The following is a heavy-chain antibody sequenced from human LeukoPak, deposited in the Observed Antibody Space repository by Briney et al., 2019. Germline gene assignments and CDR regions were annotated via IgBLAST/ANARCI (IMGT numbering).Heavy chain of an antibody. CDR3: ARDDFLRFGGNYFDY. V-gene: IGHV4-38-2*02. CDR2: IYHSGST. Sequence: KPSATLSLTCTASGYSISSGYYWGWIRQPPGKGLEWIGSIYHSGSTYYNPSLKSRVTISVDTSKNQFSLKLSSVTAADTAVYYCARDDFLRFGGNYFDYWGQGTLVTVSS. D-gene: IGHD3-3*01. J-gene: IGHJ4*02. CDR1: GYSISSGYY.